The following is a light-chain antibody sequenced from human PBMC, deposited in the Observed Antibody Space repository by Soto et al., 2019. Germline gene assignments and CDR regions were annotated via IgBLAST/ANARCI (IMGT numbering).Light chain of an antibody. CDR2: SAT. Sequence: DIQMTQSPSSFPASVGDRISITCLTSQSFSNYLTWYQHKPGKAPKLLIYSATVLQSGVPSRFSGSGSGTDFTLTISRLQPEDSATYYCQQTYTIPWTFGQGTKVDIK. V-gene: IGKV1-39*01. J-gene: IGKJ1*01. CDR1: QSFSNY. CDR3: QQTYTIPWT.